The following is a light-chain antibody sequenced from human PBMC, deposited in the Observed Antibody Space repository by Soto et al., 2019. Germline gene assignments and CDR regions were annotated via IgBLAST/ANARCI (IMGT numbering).Light chain of an antibody. CDR1: SSDVGSYNL. J-gene: IGLJ1*01. Sequence: QSVLTQPASVSGSPGQSITISCTGTSSDVGSYNLVSWYQQHPGEAPKLMIYGGTKRPSGVSNRFSGSKSGNTASLTISGLQAEDEVDYYCCSYAGITTYYVFGTGTKLTVL. CDR3: CSYAGITTYYV. V-gene: IGLV2-23*01. CDR2: GGT.